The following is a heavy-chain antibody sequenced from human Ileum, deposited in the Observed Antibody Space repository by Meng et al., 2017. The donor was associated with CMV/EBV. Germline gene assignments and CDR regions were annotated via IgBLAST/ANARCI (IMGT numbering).Heavy chain of an antibody. V-gene: IGHV4-4*07. D-gene: IGHD3-10*01. Sequence: QVQLQGSGPGLVRPSETLSLICTVSGGSISTYCWNWIRQSAGKRLEWIGRICGTGTIQCNPSFKSRLTLSLDTSKSQFSLRLTSVTAADTAVYFCARRVREVRERSWENWLTPWGQGILVTVSS. CDR3: ARRVREVRERSWENWLTP. CDR1: GGSISTYC. J-gene: IGHJ5*02. CDR2: ICGTGTI.